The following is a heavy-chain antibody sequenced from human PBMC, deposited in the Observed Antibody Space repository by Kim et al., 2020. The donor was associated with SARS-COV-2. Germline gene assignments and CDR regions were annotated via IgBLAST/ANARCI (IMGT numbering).Heavy chain of an antibody. J-gene: IGHJ5*02. Sequence: SETLSLTCTVSGGSISRSDYYWGWIRQPPGKGLEYIGSIYYSGSTYYNPSLKSRVTISVDTSKNQFSLKLSPVTAADTAVYYCARPSRRYTYGRFDPWGQGTLVTVSS. CDR1: GGSISRSDYY. D-gene: IGHD5-18*01. CDR2: IYYSGST. CDR3: ARPSRRYTYGRFDP. V-gene: IGHV4-39*01.